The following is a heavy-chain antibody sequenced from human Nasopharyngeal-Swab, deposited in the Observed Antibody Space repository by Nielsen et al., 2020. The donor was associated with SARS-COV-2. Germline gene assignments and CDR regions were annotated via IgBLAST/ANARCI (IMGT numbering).Heavy chain of an antibody. CDR3: ATGDSNSIYFDC. V-gene: IGHV1-24*01. D-gene: IGHD3-22*01. J-gene: IGHJ4*02. Sequence: SVKVSCQVSGYTLSELSVHWVRLAPGKGLESVGSFDREDAKATYAQNFQGRVTMTEDSSTNPTYMELSRLRSEDTAVYYCATGDSNSIYFDCWCQGTLVTVSS. CDR2: FDREDAKA. CDR1: GYTLSELS.